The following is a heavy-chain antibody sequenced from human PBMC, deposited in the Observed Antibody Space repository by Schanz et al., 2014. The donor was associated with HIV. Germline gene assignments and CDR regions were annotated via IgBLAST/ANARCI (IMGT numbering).Heavy chain of an antibody. V-gene: IGHV3-30*03. CDR1: GFTFSTYG. J-gene: IGHJ4*02. CDR3: ARDLPNPYFDFSGPAGDY. D-gene: IGHD3-22*01. CDR2: ISYDGSNK. Sequence: QVQLVESGGGVVQPGRSLRLSCAASGFTFSTYGMHWVRQGPGKGLEWVAFISYDGSNKYYADSVKGRFTISRDNSKNTLYLQMNSLRVEDTAVYYCARDLPNPYFDFSGPAGDYWGQGALVTVSS.